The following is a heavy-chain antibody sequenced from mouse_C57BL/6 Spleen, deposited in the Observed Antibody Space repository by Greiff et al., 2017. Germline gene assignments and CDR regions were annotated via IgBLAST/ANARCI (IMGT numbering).Heavy chain of an antibody. CDR2: IDPSDSYT. J-gene: IGHJ2*01. CDR3: ARTSNYVWFDY. CDR1: GYTFTSYW. V-gene: IGHV1-69*01. D-gene: IGHD2-5*01. Sequence: VQLQQSGAELVMPGASVKLSCKASGYTFTSYWMHWVKQRPGQGLEWIGEIDPSDSYTNYNQKFKGKSTLTVDKSSSTAYMQLSSLTSEDSAVYYCARTSNYVWFDYWGQGTTLTVSS.